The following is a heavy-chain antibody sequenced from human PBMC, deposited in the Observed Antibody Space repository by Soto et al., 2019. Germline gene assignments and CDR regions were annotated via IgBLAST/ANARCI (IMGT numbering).Heavy chain of an antibody. CDR2: ISGSGDIT. D-gene: IGHD2-2*01. Sequence: TGGSLRLSCAASGFTFSSYAMSWVRQAPGKGLEWVSAISGSGDITYYADSVKGRFTISRDNSKNTLYLQMNSLRAEDTAVYYCAKARGSRSPAPGSYWGQGTLVTVYS. CDR3: AKARGSRSPAPGSY. J-gene: IGHJ4*02. V-gene: IGHV3-23*01. CDR1: GFTFSSYA.